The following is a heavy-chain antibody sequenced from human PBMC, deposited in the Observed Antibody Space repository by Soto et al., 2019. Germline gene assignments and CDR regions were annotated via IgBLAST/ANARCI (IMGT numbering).Heavy chain of an antibody. V-gene: IGHV3-13*01. CDR1: GFTFSGFD. CDR2: IGTAGDT. D-gene: IGHD2-15*01. CDR3: ARGQEVGAHFFDS. J-gene: IGHJ4*02. Sequence: GSLRLSCEASGFTFSGFDMHWVRQPTGKGLEWVSTIGTAGDTYYAVSVKGRFTISRDNAKNSLSLQMNSLRAGDTAVYFCARGQEVGAHFFDSWGQGTQVTVSS.